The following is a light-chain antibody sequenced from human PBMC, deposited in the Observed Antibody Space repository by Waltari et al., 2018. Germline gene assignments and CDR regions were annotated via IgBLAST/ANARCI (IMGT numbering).Light chain of an antibody. CDR2: EVS. CDR1: SSDIGGYNY. J-gene: IGLJ2*01. V-gene: IGLV2-8*01. Sequence: QSALTQPPSASGSPGHSVTISCTGTSSDIGGYNYVSWYQQNPGTAPKLMIYEVSERPSGVSDRFSGSKSGNTASLTISGLQAEDEADYYCSSYAGSNTHLLFGGGTRLTVL. CDR3: SSYAGSNTHLL.